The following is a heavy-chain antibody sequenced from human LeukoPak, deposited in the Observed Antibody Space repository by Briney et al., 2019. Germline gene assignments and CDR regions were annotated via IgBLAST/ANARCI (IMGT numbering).Heavy chain of an antibody. V-gene: IGHV3-53*01. Sequence: GGSLRLSCAASGFTVSNNYITWVRQAPGKGLEWVSIIYSGGATYFADSVKGRFTLSRDNSKNTLSLQMNSLRAEDTAVYYCAREKGRGVISPYFDYWGQGTLVTVSS. CDR1: GFTVSNNY. CDR2: IYSGGAT. J-gene: IGHJ4*02. D-gene: IGHD3-10*01. CDR3: AREKGRGVISPYFDY.